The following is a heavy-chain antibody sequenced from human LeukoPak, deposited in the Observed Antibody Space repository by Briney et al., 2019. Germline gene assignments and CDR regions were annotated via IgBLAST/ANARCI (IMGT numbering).Heavy chain of an antibody. J-gene: IGHJ5*02. CDR1: GGSISSSSYY. CDR2: IYYSGST. CDR3: ARDHSSGYVP. D-gene: IGHD5-12*01. V-gene: IGHV4-39*07. Sequence: TASETLSLTCTVSGGSISSSSYYWGWIRQPPGKGLEWIGSIYYSGSTYYNPSLKSRVTISVDTSKNQFSLKLSSVTAADTAVYYCARDHSSGYVPWGQGTLVTVSS.